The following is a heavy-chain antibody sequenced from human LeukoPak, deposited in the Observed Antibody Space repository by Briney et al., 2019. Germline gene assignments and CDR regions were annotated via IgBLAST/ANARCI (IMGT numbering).Heavy chain of an antibody. CDR3: ARVSFYGSGTYYLDY. Sequence: GGSLRLSCAASGFTFSSYNMNWVRQAPGKGLEWVSYITSSSSTIYYADSVKGRFTISRDNAKNSLYLQMNSLRAEDTAVYYCARVSFYGSGTYYLDYWGQGTLVTVSS. J-gene: IGHJ4*02. V-gene: IGHV3-48*01. CDR1: GFTFSSYN. CDR2: ITSSSSTI. D-gene: IGHD3-10*01.